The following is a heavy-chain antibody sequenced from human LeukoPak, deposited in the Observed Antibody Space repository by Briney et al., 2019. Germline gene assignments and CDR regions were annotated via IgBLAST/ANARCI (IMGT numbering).Heavy chain of an antibody. Sequence: GGSLRLSCAASGFTFSSFGMSWVRQAPGKGLEWVSAISSTGGTAYYADSVKGRFTISRDNSKNTLYLQMNSLRAEDTAVYYCARSYDSSGYYFPPSFDYWGQGTLVTVSS. CDR2: ISSTGGTA. D-gene: IGHD3-22*01. CDR3: ARSYDSSGYYFPPSFDY. CDR1: GFTFSSFG. J-gene: IGHJ4*02. V-gene: IGHV3-23*01.